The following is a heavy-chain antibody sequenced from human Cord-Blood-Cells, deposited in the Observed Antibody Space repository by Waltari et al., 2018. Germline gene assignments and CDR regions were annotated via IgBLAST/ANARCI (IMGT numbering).Heavy chain of an antibody. CDR2: INHSGST. V-gene: IGHV4-34*01. J-gene: IGHJ4*02. CDR3: ARHFRGYRPFDY. CDR1: GGSFSGYY. D-gene: IGHD3-3*02. Sequence: QVQLQQWGAGLLKPSETLSLTCAVYGGSFSGYYWSWIRQPPGKGLEWMGEINHSGSTNYTPSLKSRVTISVDTSKNQFSLKLSSVTAADTAVYYCARHFRGYRPFDYWGQGTLVTVSS.